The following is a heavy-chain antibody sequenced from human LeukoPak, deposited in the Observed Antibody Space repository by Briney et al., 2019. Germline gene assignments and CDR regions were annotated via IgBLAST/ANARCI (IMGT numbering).Heavy chain of an antibody. V-gene: IGHV3-53*01. CDR3: VRAVHHLFYSDSSGYYGDAFDV. CDR1: GFSVRTNY. J-gene: IGHJ3*01. D-gene: IGHD3-22*01. Sequence: PGRCLRLACAASGFSVRTNYMSSVRQAPGKRLGWVSVIYSCGIIRYADSVKGRFTISRDNSRDTLHLQMNSLRVDDTAVYYCVRAVHHLFYSDSSGYYGDAFDVWGQGTVVTVSS. CDR2: IYSCGII.